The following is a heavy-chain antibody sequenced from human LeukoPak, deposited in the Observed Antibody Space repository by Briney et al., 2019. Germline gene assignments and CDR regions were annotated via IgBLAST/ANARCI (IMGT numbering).Heavy chain of an antibody. D-gene: IGHD3-22*01. V-gene: IGHV3-7*01. CDR1: GFTFSSYW. J-gene: IGHJ6*02. CDR3: ARSGYYPDYYGMDV. CDR2: IKQDGSEK. Sequence: PGGSLGLSCAASGFTFSSYWMSWVRQAPGKGLEWVANIKQDGSEKYYVDSVKGRFTISRDNAKNSLYLQMNSLRAEDTAVYYCARSGYYPDYYGMDVWGQGTTVTVSS.